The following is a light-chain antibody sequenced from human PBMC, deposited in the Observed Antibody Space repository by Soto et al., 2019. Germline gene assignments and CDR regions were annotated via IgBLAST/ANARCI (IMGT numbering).Light chain of an antibody. Sequence: EIVRTQSPPTLSLSPEEIATLSCRASQSINNNLAWYQQKPGQAPRLLFYGASTGATGLPARFSGSGSGTEFTLTINSLQAEDCAVYYCQQYYNWPCTFGQGTRLEIK. CDR3: QQYYNWPCT. CDR2: GAS. CDR1: QSINNN. V-gene: IGKV3-15*01. J-gene: IGKJ5*01.